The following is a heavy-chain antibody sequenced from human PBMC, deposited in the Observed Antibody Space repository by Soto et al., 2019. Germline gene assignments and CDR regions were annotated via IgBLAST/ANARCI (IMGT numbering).Heavy chain of an antibody. D-gene: IGHD3-10*01. CDR2: IYYSGST. Sequence: PSETLSLTCTVSGGSISSSSYYWGWIRQPPGKGLEWIGSIYYSGSTYYNPSLKSRVTISVDTSKNQFSLKLSSVTAADMAVYYCARRRSNYYGSVPLGPFDYWGQGTLVTVSS. V-gene: IGHV4-39*01. J-gene: IGHJ4*02. CDR3: ARRRSNYYGSVPLGPFDY. CDR1: GGSISSSSYY.